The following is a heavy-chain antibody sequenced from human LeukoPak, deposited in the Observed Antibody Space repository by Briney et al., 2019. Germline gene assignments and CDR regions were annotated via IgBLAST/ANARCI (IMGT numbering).Heavy chain of an antibody. Sequence: SETLSLTCTVSGGSISSGEYYWSWIRQPPGKGLEWIGYFSYTGSTYYNPSVKSRVSISVDTSQNQFSLKLTSETAAHTALYYCARALNGYFYAFDSWGQGTLVTVSS. CDR2: FSYTGST. J-gene: IGHJ4*02. CDR3: ARALNGYFYAFDS. D-gene: IGHD2/OR15-2a*01. CDR1: GGSISSGEYY. V-gene: IGHV4-30-4*01.